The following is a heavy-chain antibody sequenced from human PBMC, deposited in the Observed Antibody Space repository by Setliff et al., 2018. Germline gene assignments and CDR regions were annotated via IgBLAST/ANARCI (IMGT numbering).Heavy chain of an antibody. Sequence: LRLSCAASGFTFSSDAMTWVRQAPGKGLEWVSIISSEGDDIYYEDSVKGRFTISRDNSKSTLYLHMNSLRAEDTAFYFCAKGAHFSNYARVFDPWGQGTLVTVSS. J-gene: IGHJ5*02. CDR1: GFTFSSDA. V-gene: IGHV3-23*03. D-gene: IGHD4-4*01. CDR3: AKGAHFSNYARVFDP. CDR2: ISSEGDDI.